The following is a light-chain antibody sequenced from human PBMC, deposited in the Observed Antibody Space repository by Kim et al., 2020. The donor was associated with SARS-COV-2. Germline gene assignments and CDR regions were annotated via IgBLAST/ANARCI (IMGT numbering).Light chain of an antibody. CDR2: DVS. Sequence: QPITISCTGTSIDIGDYTYVSWYQQHPGKAPKLMIYDVSNRPSGVSNRFSGSKSGNTASLTISGLQAEDEADYYCSSYTSSSTLWVFGGGTQLTVL. J-gene: IGLJ3*02. CDR3: SSYTSSSTLWV. CDR1: SIDIGDYTY. V-gene: IGLV2-14*03.